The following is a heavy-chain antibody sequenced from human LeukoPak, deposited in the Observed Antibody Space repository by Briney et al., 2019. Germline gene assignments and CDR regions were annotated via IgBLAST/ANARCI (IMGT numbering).Heavy chain of an antibody. CDR1: GFTFSSYS. J-gene: IGHJ5*02. CDR3: AKLLYYYDSSGYDR. Sequence: GGSLRLSCAASGFTFSSYSMNWVRQAPGKGLEWVSAISGSGGSTYYADSVKGRFTISRDNSKNTLYLQMNSLRAEDTAVYYCAKLLYYYDSSGYDRWGQGTLVTVSS. D-gene: IGHD3-22*01. CDR2: ISGSGGST. V-gene: IGHV3-23*01.